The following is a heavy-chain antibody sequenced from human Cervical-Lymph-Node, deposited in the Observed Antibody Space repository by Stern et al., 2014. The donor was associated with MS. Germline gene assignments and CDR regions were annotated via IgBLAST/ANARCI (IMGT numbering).Heavy chain of an antibody. V-gene: IGHV3-30*03. J-gene: IGHJ4*02. CDR1: GFAFSSFA. CDR3: ATTVTTQYYFDY. D-gene: IGHD4-17*01. Sequence: VQLVESGGGVVQPGRSLRLSCAASGFAFSSFAMHWVRQAPGKGLEWVAVILSDGTNKYYADSVKGRFTISRDNSKNTLFLQMNSLRAEDTAVYYCATTVTTQYYFDYWGQGTLVTVSS. CDR2: ILSDGTNK.